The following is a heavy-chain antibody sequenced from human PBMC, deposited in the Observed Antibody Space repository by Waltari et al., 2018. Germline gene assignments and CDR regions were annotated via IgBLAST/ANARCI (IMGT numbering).Heavy chain of an antibody. CDR1: GGSFSGYY. CDR3: ARGAVRDGYNGYYFDY. Sequence: QVQLQQWGAGLLKPSETLSLTCAVSGGSFSGYYWSWIRQPPGKGLEWIGEINHSGSTNYNPSLKSRVTISVDTSKNQFSLKLSSVTAADTAVYYCARGAVRDGYNGYYFDYWGQGTLVTVSS. CDR2: INHSGST. V-gene: IGHV4-34*01. D-gene: IGHD5-12*01. J-gene: IGHJ4*02.